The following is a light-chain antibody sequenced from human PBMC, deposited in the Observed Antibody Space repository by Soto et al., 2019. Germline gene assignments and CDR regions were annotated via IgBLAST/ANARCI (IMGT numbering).Light chain of an antibody. Sequence: DIHLTQSPSFLSASVGDRVTITCRASQGISSFLAWYQQKPGKAPKLLIYEASTLQSGVPSRFSGSGSGTEFTLIISSMQPEDFATYYCQQLNTFPLTFGGGTKVEI. CDR1: QGISSF. V-gene: IGKV1-9*01. J-gene: IGKJ4*01. CDR2: EAS. CDR3: QQLNTFPLT.